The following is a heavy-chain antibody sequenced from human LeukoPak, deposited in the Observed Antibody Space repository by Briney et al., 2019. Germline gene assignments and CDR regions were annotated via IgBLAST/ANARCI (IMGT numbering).Heavy chain of an antibody. CDR1: VFTFSSYG. V-gene: IGHV3-30*18. CDR2: ISYDGSNK. CDR3: AKVGVAGTSRYFDY. J-gene: IGHJ4*02. Sequence: GGSLRLSCAASVFTFSSYGMHWVRQAPGKGLEWVAVISYDGSNKYYADSVKGRFTISRDNSKNTLYLQMNSLRAEDTAVYYCAKVGVAGTSRYFDYWGQGTLVTVSS. D-gene: IGHD6-19*01.